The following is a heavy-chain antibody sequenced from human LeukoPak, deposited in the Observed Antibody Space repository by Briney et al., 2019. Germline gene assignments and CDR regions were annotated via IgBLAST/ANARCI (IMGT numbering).Heavy chain of an antibody. D-gene: IGHD2-15*01. CDR1: GFTFPNYW. J-gene: IGHJ4*02. Sequence: GGSLRLSCAASGFTFPNYWMSWVRQAPGKGLEWVANIRQDGSEKFYVDSVKGRFTISRDNDKSSLYLQMNSLRGEDTAVYFCARVGGSWELLLWGQGTLVTVS. CDR3: ARVGGSWELLL. CDR2: IRQDGSEK. V-gene: IGHV3-7*01.